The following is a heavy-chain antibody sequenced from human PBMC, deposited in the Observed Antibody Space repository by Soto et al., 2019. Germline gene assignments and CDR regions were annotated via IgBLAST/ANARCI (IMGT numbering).Heavy chain of an antibody. Sequence: QVQLVESGGGVVQPGRSLRLYCAASGFTFSSYGMHWVRQAPGKGLEWVAVISYDGSNKYYADSVKGRFTISRDNSKNTLYLQMNSLRAEDTAVYYCAKRSSSRDFDYWGQGTLVTVSS. D-gene: IGHD6-6*01. CDR3: AKRSSSRDFDY. V-gene: IGHV3-30*18. J-gene: IGHJ4*02. CDR1: GFTFSSYG. CDR2: ISYDGSNK.